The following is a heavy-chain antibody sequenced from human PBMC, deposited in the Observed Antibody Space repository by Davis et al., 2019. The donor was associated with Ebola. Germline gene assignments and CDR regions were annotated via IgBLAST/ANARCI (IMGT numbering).Heavy chain of an antibody. CDR3: TRDRPDCGSASCYFDF. J-gene: IGHJ4*02. Sequence: PGGSLRLSCTASGFTFGDYAMSWFRQAPGKGLEWVGFIGSKAYGRTTEYAASVKGRFTISRDDSKSIAYLQMNSLKTEDTAVYYCTRDRPDCGSASCYFDFWGQGTLVTVSS. CDR2: IGSKAYGRTT. V-gene: IGHV3-49*03. CDR1: GFTFGDYA. D-gene: IGHD2-2*01.